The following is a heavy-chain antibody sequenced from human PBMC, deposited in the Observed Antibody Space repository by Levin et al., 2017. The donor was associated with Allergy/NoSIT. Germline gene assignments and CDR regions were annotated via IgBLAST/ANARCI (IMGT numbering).Heavy chain of an antibody. CDR1: GASIPNTPYY. J-gene: IGHJ4*02. CDR3: ARHPRGAIDN. Sequence: SQTLSLPCSVSGASIPNTPYYWGLIRQPPGKGLEWIGSLYWSGATYYNPSLKSRLTMSVDPSTNQFSLRLSSVTAADTAVYYCARHPRGAIDNWGQGTLVTVSS. D-gene: IGHD3-10*01. CDR2: LYWSGAT. V-gene: IGHV4-39*01.